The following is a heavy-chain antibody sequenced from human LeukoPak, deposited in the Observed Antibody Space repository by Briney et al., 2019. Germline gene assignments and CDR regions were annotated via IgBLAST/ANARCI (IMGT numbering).Heavy chain of an antibody. CDR3: ARDPVEWELLLDY. Sequence: GGSLRLSCEASGFTFWNYAMNCVRQAPGKGLEWVANMNIDGSEKYYADSVKGRFSISRDNARNSVYLQMASLRVEDTAVYYCARDPVEWELLLDYWGQGTLVTVSS. CDR2: MNIDGSEK. V-gene: IGHV3-7*01. J-gene: IGHJ4*02. CDR1: GFTFWNYA. D-gene: IGHD1-26*01.